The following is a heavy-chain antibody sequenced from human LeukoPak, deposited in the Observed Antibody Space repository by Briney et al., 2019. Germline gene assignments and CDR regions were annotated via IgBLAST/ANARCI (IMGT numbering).Heavy chain of an antibody. CDR3: ARGSGYDILTGGGWFDP. CDR1: DGSISSGHYY. J-gene: IGHJ5*02. Sequence: SETLSLTCTVSDGSISSGHYYWNWVRQPAGKGLEWIGRISSSGSTTYSPSLKSRVTISVDKSKNQFSLKLSSVTAADTAVYYCARGSGYDILTGGGWFDPWGQGTLVTVSS. D-gene: IGHD3-9*01. CDR2: ISSSGST. V-gene: IGHV4-61*02.